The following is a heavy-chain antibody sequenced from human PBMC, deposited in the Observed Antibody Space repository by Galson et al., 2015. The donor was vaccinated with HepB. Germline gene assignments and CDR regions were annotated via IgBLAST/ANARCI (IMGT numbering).Heavy chain of an antibody. D-gene: IGHD3-10*01. CDR3: AKGARNGSFDY. V-gene: IGHV3-23*01. Sequence: SLRLSCAASGFTFTTYAMSWVRQAPGKGLEWVSAISGSGASTYYADSVKGRFTISRDNSKNTVYLQMNSLRAEDTALYYCAKGARNGSFDYWGQGTLVTVSS. CDR1: GFTFTTYA. J-gene: IGHJ4*02. CDR2: ISGSGAST.